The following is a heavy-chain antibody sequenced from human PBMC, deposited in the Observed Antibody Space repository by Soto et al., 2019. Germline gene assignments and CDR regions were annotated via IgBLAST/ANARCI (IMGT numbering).Heavy chain of an antibody. Sequence: QVQLVQSGAEVKKPGASVKVSCKASGYTFTSYDINWVRQATGQGLEWMGWMNPNSGNTGYAQKFQGRVTMTRNTSIISAYMELSSLRSEHTAVYYCARDPAYRSGWSDWFDPVGQGILVTVSS. CDR2: MNPNSGNT. CDR3: ARDPAYRSGWSDWFDP. J-gene: IGHJ5*02. V-gene: IGHV1-8*01. CDR1: GYTFTSYD. D-gene: IGHD6-19*01.